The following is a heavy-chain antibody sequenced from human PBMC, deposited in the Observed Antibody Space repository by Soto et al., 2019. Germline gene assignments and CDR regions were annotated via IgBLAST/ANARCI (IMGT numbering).Heavy chain of an antibody. J-gene: IGHJ6*02. CDR2: IDYSGSN. CDR3: ARQRYYDVWSGYNYGMDV. Sequence: QLQLQESGPGLVKPSETLSLTCTVSGGSISSSSYYWGWIRQPPGKGLEWIGSIDYSGSNYYNPSLRRRVTISVDTSNNQFSLNLSSVTAADTAVYYCARQRYYDVWSGYNYGMDVWGQGTTVTGSS. V-gene: IGHV4-39*01. CDR1: GGSISSSSYY. D-gene: IGHD3-3*01.